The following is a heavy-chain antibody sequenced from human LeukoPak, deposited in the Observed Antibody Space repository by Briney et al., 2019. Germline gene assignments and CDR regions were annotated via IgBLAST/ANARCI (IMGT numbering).Heavy chain of an antibody. CDR3: ARGGVTTDFDY. V-gene: IGHV4-39*07. CDR1: GGSISSSSYS. D-gene: IGHD4-11*01. CDR2: IFYSGST. J-gene: IGHJ4*02. Sequence: SETLSLTCTVSGGSISSSSYSWGWVRQPPGKGLGWIGSIFYSGSTYYNPSLKSRVTISVDTSKNQFSLKLSSVTAADTAVYYCARGGVTTDFDYWGQGTLVTVSS.